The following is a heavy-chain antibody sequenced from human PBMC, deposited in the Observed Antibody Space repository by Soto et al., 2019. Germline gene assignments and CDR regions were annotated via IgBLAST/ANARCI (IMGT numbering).Heavy chain of an antibody. CDR2: IRSSSSNK. Sequence: QVQLVESGGGLVKPGGSLRLSCAASGFTFSDYYMSWIRQAPGKGLEWVTYIRSSSSNKNYADSVKGRFTISRDNAKNSLYLQMNSLRAEDTAVYYCARVIATAGGRRYFDLWGRGTLVTVSS. D-gene: IGHD6-13*01. CDR1: GFTFSDYY. J-gene: IGHJ2*01. V-gene: IGHV3-11*05. CDR3: ARVIATAGGRRYFDL.